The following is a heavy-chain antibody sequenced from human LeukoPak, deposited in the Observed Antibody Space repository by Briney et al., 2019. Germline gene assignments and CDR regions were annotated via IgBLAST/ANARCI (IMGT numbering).Heavy chain of an antibody. CDR1: GVTFSNVW. CDR3: ATEVIIAVTGNDY. D-gene: IGHD6-19*01. J-gene: IGHJ4*02. V-gene: IGHV3-15*07. Sequence: GGSLRLSCAASGVTFSNVWMNWVRQAPGKGLEWVGRIRSKTHGETIDYAAPVRGRFTISRDDSKNTLYLQLNSLKTEDTAVYYCATEVIIAVTGNDYWGQGSLVTVSS. CDR2: IRSKTHGETI.